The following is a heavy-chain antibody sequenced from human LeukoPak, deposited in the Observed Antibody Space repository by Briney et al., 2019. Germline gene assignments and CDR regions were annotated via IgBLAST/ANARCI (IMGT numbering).Heavy chain of an antibody. CDR2: IYYSGST. CDR3: ARCTVTTGWFDP. CDR1: GGSISSGGYY. V-gene: IGHV4-31*03. J-gene: IGHJ5*02. D-gene: IGHD4-17*01. Sequence: PSETLSLTCTVSGGSISSGGYYWSWIRQHPGKGLEWIGYIYYSGSTYYNPSLKSRVTISVDTSKNQFSLKLSSVTAADTAVYYCARCTVTTGWFDPWGQGTLVTVSS.